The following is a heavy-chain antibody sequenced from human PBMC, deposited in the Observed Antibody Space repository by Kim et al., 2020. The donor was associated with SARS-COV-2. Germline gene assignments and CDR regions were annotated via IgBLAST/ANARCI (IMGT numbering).Heavy chain of an antibody. D-gene: IGHD3-10*01. V-gene: IGHV1-18*01. CDR3: ARDLINKPELLWFGEFTTHYYYYGMDV. Sequence: ASVKVSCKASGYTFTSYGISWVRQAPGQGLEWMGWISAYNGNTNYAQKLKGRVTMTTDTSTSTAYMELRSLRSDDTAVYYCARDLINKPELLWFGEFTTHYYYYGMDVWGQGTTVTVSS. CDR1: GYTFTSYG. J-gene: IGHJ6*02. CDR2: ISAYNGNT.